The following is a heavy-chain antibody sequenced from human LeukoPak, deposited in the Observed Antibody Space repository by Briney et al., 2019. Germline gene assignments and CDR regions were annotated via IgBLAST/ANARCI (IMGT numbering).Heavy chain of an antibody. CDR2: ISVNNGGT. CDR1: GYTFTTYS. D-gene: IGHD2-2*01. Sequence: VASVKVSCKAFGYTFTTYSLTWVRQAPGQSLEWMGWISVNNGGTNYAQSFQDRVTLTRDTSTNTAYLELRSLRSDDTAIIYCATATQPRGYFLHWGQGTLVTVSS. V-gene: IGHV1-18*01. J-gene: IGHJ1*01. CDR3: ATATQPRGYFLH.